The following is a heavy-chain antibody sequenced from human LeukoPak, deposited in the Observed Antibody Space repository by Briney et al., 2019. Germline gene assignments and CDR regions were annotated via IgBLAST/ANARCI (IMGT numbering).Heavy chain of an antibody. V-gene: IGHV4-59*01. J-gene: IGHJ5*02. CDR3: ARDRTGAGSGWFDP. CDR1: GGPISRYY. Sequence: SETLSLIRNVSGGPISRYYGSWIRQPPGKGLEWIGYIYYSGSTNYNPSIKSRVTISVDTSKNQFSLKLSSVTAADTAVYYCARDRTGAGSGWFDPWGQGTLVTVSS. CDR2: IYYSGST.